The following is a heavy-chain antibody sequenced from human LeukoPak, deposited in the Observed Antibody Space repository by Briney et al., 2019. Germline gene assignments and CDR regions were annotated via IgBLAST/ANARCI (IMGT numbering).Heavy chain of an antibody. CDR2: ISGSDDNT. CDR3: AKSRSGVSSCYNY. D-gene: IGHD2-15*01. Sequence: GGSLRLSCAASGFTFATYAMSWVRQAPGKGLEWVSAISGSDDNTYYADSVRGRFTISRDNSKNTLYLQMNSLRAEDTAIYFCAKSRSGVSSCYNYWGQGTLVTVSS. V-gene: IGHV3-23*01. J-gene: IGHJ4*02. CDR1: GFTFATYA.